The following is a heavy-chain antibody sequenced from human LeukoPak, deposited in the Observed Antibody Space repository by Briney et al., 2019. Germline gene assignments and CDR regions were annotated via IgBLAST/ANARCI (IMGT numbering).Heavy chain of an antibody. CDR2: IWYDGSNK. CDR1: GFTFRNYV. CDR3: ARDSSSSSYYYYGMDV. J-gene: IGHJ6*02. D-gene: IGHD6-6*01. Sequence: GGSLRLSCAASGFTFRNYVIHWVRQAPGKGLEWVAVIWYDGSNKYYADSVKGRFTISRDNSKNTLYLQMNSLRAEDTAVYYCARDSSSSSYYYYGMDVWGQGTTVTVSS. V-gene: IGHV3-33*08.